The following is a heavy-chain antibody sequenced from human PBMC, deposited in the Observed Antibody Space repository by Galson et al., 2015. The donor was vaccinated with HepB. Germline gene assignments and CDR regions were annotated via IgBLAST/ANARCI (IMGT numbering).Heavy chain of an antibody. Sequence: SLRLSCAASGFTFSSYGMHWVRQAPGKGLEWVAVIWYDGSNKYYADSVKGRFTISRDNSKNTLYLQMNSLRAEDTAVYYCARARITMVRGVIIRAPDYWGQGTLVTVSS. CDR2: IWYDGSNK. V-gene: IGHV3-33*01. CDR3: ARARITMVRGVIIRAPDY. D-gene: IGHD3-10*01. CDR1: GFTFSSYG. J-gene: IGHJ4*02.